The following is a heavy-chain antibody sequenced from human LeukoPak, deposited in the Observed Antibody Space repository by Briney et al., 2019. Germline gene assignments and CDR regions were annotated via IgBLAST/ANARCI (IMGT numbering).Heavy chain of an antibody. CDR3: AKRGEKFLEWLLSPFGY. D-gene: IGHD3-3*01. J-gene: IGHJ4*02. CDR2: ISGSGGST. Sequence: GGSLRLSCVASGFTLNTNAVSWVRQAPGKGLEWVSAISGSGGSTYYADSVKGRFTISRDNSKNTLYLQMNSLSAEDTAVYYCAKRGEKFLEWLLSPFGYWGQGTLVTVSS. CDR1: GFTLNTNA. V-gene: IGHV3-23*01.